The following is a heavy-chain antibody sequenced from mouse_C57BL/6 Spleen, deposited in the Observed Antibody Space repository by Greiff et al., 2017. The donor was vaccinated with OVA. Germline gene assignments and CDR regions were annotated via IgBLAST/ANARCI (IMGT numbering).Heavy chain of an antibody. V-gene: IGHV5-4*01. J-gene: IGHJ4*01. CDR1: GFTFSSYA. D-gene: IGHD1-1*01. Sequence: EVKVEESGGGLVKPGGSLKLSCAASGFTFSSYAMSWVRQTPEKRLEWVATISDGGSYTYYPDNVKGRFTISRDNAKNNLYLQMSHLKSEDTAMYYCARDYYGSSLYYYAMDYWGQGTSVTVSS. CDR3: ARDYYGSSLYYYAMDY. CDR2: ISDGGSYT.